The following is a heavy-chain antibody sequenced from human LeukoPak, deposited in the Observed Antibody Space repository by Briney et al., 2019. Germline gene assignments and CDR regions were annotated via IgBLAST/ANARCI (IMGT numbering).Heavy chain of an antibody. CDR1: GFTVSSTY. D-gene: IGHD4-23*01. CDR3: ATSGGNSLAADY. J-gene: IGHJ4*02. Sequence: GGSLRLSCAASGFTVSSTYMTWVRQAPGKGLEWVSIIYSGGSTYYADSVKGRFTISRDNSKNTLYLQMNSLRAEDTAVYYCATSGGNSLAADYWGQGTLVTVSS. CDR2: IYSGGST. V-gene: IGHV3-66*01.